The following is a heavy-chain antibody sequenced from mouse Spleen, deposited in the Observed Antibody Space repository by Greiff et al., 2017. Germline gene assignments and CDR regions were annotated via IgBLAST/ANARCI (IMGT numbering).Heavy chain of an antibody. D-gene: IGHD3-1*01. CDR1: GYSITRDY. CDR2: ISYSGST. CDR3: ARRGHSSGYGYFDY. V-gene: IGHV3-8*01. Sequence: EVMLVESGPGLAKPSQTLSLTCSVTGYSITRDYWNWIRKFPGNKLEYMGYISYSGSTYYNPSLKSRISITRDTSKNQYYLQLNSVTTEDTATYYCARRGHSSGYGYFDYWGQGTTLTVSS. J-gene: IGHJ2*01.